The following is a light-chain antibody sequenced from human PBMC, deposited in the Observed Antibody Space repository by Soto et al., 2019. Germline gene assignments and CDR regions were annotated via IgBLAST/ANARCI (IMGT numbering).Light chain of an antibody. CDR2: DAS. CDR1: QSVSSSY. J-gene: IGKJ5*01. V-gene: IGKV3D-20*01. CDR3: QQYRSLIT. Sequence: PGEIATLSCAASQSVSSSYLAWYQLKPGLAPRLLIYDASSRATGIPDRFSGSGSGTDFTLTINRLEPEDSAVYYCQQYRSLITFGQGTRLEIK.